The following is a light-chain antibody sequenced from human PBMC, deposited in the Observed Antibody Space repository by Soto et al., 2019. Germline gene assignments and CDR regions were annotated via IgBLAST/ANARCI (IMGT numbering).Light chain of an antibody. CDR3: QQYNRNSNSCT. J-gene: IGKJ1*01. CDR2: DAS. Sequence: DIQMTQSPSTLSASVGDRVTITCRASQSIASWLAWYQQKPGQAPNLLIYDASTLQSGVPSRFSGSGSGTEFTLTISSLRPDDLATDYCQQYNRNSNSCTFGPGTKVEMK. CDR1: QSIASW. V-gene: IGKV1-5*01.